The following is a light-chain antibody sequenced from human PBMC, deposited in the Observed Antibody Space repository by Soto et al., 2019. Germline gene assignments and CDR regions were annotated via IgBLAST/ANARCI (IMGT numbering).Light chain of an antibody. CDR1: SGHSSYI. Sequence: QLVLTQSPSASASLASSVKLTCTLSSGHSSYIIAWHQQQPGKAPRFLMKVEGTGSFNKGSGVPDRFSGYRSGADRYLTISNLQFEDEADYYCETWDNNSWVFGGGTKLTVL. V-gene: IGLV4-60*02. CDR3: ETWDNNSWV. J-gene: IGLJ3*02. CDR2: VEGTGSF.